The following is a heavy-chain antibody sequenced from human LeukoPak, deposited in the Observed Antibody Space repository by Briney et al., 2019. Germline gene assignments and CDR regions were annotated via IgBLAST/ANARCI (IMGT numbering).Heavy chain of an antibody. D-gene: IGHD6-19*01. CDR1: GYTFTSYG. CDR3: ARVRSQVAGTLLNDY. CDR2: ISAYNGNT. J-gene: IGHJ4*02. V-gene: IGHV1-18*01. Sequence: ASVKVSCKASGYTFTSYGISWVRQAPGQGLEWMGWISAYNGNTNYAQKLQGRVTMTTDTSTSTAYMELRSLRSDDTAVYYCARVRSQVAGTLLNDYWGRGTLVTVSS.